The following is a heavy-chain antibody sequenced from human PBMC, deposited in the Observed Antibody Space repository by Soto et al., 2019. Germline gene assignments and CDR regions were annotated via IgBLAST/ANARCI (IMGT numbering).Heavy chain of an antibody. CDR1: GFTFSRSP. V-gene: IGHV3-23*01. Sequence: GVSLRLSCAASGFTFSRSPMSWVRQAPGKGLEWVSSVSGSGSNTYYIDSVKGRFTISRDNSKNTLYLQMNSLRAEDSAVYYCAKILAEAGTDWWGQGALVTGSS. J-gene: IGHJ4*02. CDR2: VSGSGSNT. D-gene: IGHD6-13*01. CDR3: AKILAEAGTDW.